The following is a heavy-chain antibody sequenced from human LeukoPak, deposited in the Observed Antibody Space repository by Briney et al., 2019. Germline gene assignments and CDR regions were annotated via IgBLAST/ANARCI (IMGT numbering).Heavy chain of an antibody. CDR1: GGSISSYY. D-gene: IGHD2-21*02. CDR3: ARFAYCGGHCWYYFDY. V-gene: IGHV4-59*01. CDR2: IYSSGST. J-gene: IGHJ4*02. Sequence: SETLSLTCTVSGGSISSYYWSWIRQPPGKGLEWIGYIYSSGSTNYNPSLKSRVTISVDTSKNQFSLKLSSVTAVDTAVYYCARFAYCGGHCWYYFDYWGQGILVTVSS.